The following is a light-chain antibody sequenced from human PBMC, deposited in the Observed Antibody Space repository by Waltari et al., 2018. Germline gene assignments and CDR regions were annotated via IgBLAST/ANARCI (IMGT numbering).Light chain of an antibody. J-gene: IGLJ3*02. V-gene: IGLV4-69*01. Sequence: QLVLTQSPSASASLGASVRLTCTLDRGHSSNIIAWHQKQPEQGPRDLVKFNRDGSNRKGAEIRYRFSGSGSGAERYLTISRVQSEDEADYYRQTGGHGTWVFGGGTKLTVL. CDR2: FNRDGSN. CDR1: RGHSSNI. CDR3: QTGGHGTWV.